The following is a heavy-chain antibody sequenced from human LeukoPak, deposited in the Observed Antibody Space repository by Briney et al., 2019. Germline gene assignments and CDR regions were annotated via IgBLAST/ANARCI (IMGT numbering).Heavy chain of an antibody. J-gene: IGHJ4*02. V-gene: IGHV4-38-2*02. CDR2: IYHSGRT. CDR3: ARVLDYYVSGTYGFDY. CDR1: GYSISTGYC. D-gene: IGHD3-10*01. Sequence: SETLSLTCTVSGYSISTGYCWGWIRQTPGKGLEWIASIYHSGRTFYNPSLRSRVTISVQTSENQFSLKLRSVTAADTAVYYCARVLDYYVSGTYGFDYWGQGTLVTVSS.